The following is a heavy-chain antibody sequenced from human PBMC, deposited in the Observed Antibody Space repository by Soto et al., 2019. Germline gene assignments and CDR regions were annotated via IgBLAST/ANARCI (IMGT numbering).Heavy chain of an antibody. Sequence: EVQLVESGGGLVKPVGSLRLSCAASGFTFMNAWMNWVRQAPGKGLEWVGRIKSRPDGATIDYAAPVKGRFTSSRADSKNTLFLQMNSLKTEDTAVYYCTTGYCSMSSWPCPGYWGQGTLVTVSS. J-gene: IGHJ4*02. CDR3: TTGYCSMSSWPCPGY. CDR1: GFTFMNAW. CDR2: IKSRPDGATI. V-gene: IGHV3-15*07. D-gene: IGHD2-2*01.